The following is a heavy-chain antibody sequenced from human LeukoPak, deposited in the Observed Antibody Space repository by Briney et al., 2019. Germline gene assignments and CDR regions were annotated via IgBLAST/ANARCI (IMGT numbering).Heavy chain of an antibody. V-gene: IGHV5-51*01. Sequence: GESLKISCKGSGYSFTSYWIGWVRQMPGKGLEWMGIIYPGDSDTRYSPSFQGQVTISADKSISTAYLQWSSLRSEDMAVYYCARAPNYYDSSGEFDYWGQGTLVSVSS. CDR3: ARAPNYYDSSGEFDY. CDR1: GYSFTSYW. J-gene: IGHJ4*02. D-gene: IGHD3-22*01. CDR2: IYPGDSDT.